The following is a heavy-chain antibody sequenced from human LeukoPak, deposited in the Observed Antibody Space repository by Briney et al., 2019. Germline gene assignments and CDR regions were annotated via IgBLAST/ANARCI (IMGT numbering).Heavy chain of an antibody. CDR2: ISSSSSTI. CDR3: ARLPDFWSGYYKPYYFDY. Sequence: HSGGSLRLSCAASGFTFSSYEMNWVRQAPGKGLEWVSYISSSSSTIYYADSVKGRFTISRDNAKNSLYLQMNSLRAEDTAVYYCARLPDFWSGYYKPYYFDYWGQGTLVTVSS. CDR1: GFTFSSYE. D-gene: IGHD3-3*01. J-gene: IGHJ4*02. V-gene: IGHV3-48*01.